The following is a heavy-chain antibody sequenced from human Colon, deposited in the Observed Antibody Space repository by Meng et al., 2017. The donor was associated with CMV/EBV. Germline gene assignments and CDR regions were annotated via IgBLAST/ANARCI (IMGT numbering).Heavy chain of an antibody. V-gene: IGHV3-21*01. CDR1: GFNFSTYS. J-gene: IGHJ4*02. Sequence: SCTASGFNFSTYSMAWVRQAPGKGLEWVSSIARIGNYITYADSVKGRFTVSRDNAKNSLFLQMSSLGAEDTAFYYCATIGYSFGFTNWGQGTLVTVSS. D-gene: IGHD5-12*01. CDR2: IARIGNYI. CDR3: ATIGYSFGFTN.